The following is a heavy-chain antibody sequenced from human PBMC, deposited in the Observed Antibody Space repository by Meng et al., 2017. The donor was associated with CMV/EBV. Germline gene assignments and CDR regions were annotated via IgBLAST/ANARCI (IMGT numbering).Heavy chain of an antibody. CDR1: GFTFSSYG. J-gene: IGHJ6*02. V-gene: IGHV3-33*06. CDR2: IWYDGSNK. CDR3: AKDLTYYDFWSGYYPAYYYGMDV. Sequence: LSLTCAASGFTFSSYGMRWVRQAPGKGLEWVAVIWYDGSNKYYADSVKGRFTISRDNSKNTLYLQMNSLRAEDTAVYYCAKDLTYYDFWSGYYPAYYYGMDVWGQGTTVTVSS. D-gene: IGHD3-3*01.